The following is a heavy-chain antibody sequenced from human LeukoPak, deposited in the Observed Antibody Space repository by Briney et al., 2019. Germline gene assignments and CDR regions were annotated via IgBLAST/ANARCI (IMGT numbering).Heavy chain of an antibody. D-gene: IGHD6-6*01. Sequence: GGSLTLSCAASGFTFSSYAMSWVRQAPGKGLEWVSAISGSGGSTYYADSVKGRFTISRDNSKNTLYLQMNSLRAEDTAVYYCASDARHSEVGYFDYWGQGTLVTVSS. V-gene: IGHV3-23*01. J-gene: IGHJ4*02. CDR2: ISGSGGST. CDR3: ASDARHSEVGYFDY. CDR1: GFTFSSYA.